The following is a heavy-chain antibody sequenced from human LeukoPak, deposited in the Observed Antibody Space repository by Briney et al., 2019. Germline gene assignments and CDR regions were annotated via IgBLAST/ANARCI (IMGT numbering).Heavy chain of an antibody. Sequence: SETLSLTCTVSGGSINSYYWSWIRQPPGKGLECIGYIHYTGSTNYNPSLKSRVTISVDTSKNQFSLKLSSVTAADTAVYYCARDSYGKRGPSNGDKNWFDPWGQGTLVTVSS. CDR1: GGSINSYY. J-gene: IGHJ5*02. D-gene: IGHD5-18*01. CDR3: ARDSYGKRGPSNGDKNWFDP. CDR2: IHYTGST. V-gene: IGHV4-59*12.